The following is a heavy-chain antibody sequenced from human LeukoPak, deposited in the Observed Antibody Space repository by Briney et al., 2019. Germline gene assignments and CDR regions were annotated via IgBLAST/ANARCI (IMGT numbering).Heavy chain of an antibody. D-gene: IGHD6-19*01. J-gene: IGHJ4*02. CDR2: IYYSGST. CDR1: GVSISSSSYY. Sequence: SETLSLTCTVSGVSISSSSYYWGWLRQPPGKGLEWIGSIYYSGSTYYNPSLKSRVTISVDTSKNQFSLKLSSVTAADTAVYYCASPGEYSSGWHDYWGQGTLVTVSS. V-gene: IGHV4-39*01. CDR3: ASPGEYSSGWHDY.